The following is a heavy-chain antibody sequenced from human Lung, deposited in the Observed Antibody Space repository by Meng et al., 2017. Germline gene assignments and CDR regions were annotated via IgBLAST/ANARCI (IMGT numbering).Heavy chain of an antibody. CDR2: IFHSGST. J-gene: IGHJ4*02. CDR1: GGSITSSTW. CDR3: ARFDISSSGRGDY. Sequence: QVQLQESGPGLGKPSGTLALTCVVSGGSITSSTWWSWVRQTPGKGLEWFGEIFHSGSTNYNPPLESRVTISVDKSKNQFSLKVYPVTAADTATYYCARFDISSSGRGDYWGQGILVTVSS. D-gene: IGHD1-26*01. V-gene: IGHV4-4*02.